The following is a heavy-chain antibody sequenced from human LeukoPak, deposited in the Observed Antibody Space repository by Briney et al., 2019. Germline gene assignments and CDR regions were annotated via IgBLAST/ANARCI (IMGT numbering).Heavy chain of an antibody. CDR2: IYHSGST. CDR1: GYSISSGYY. J-gene: IGHJ6*02. V-gene: IGHV4-38-2*02. Sequence: SETLSLTCTVSGYSISSGYYWGWIRQPPGKGLEWIGSIYHSGSTYYNPSLKSRVTISVDTSKNQFSLKLSSVTAADTAVYYCARTMVYGMDVWGQGTTVTVSS. CDR3: ARTMVYGMDV. D-gene: IGHD4/OR15-4a*01.